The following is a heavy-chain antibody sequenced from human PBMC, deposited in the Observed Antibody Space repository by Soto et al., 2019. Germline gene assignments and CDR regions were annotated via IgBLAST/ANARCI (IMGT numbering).Heavy chain of an antibody. CDR2: INAGNGNT. J-gene: IGHJ6*03. Sequence: ASVKVSCKASGYTFTSYAMHWVRQAPGQRLEWMGWINAGNGNTKYSQKFQGRVTITRDTSASTAYTELSSLRSEDTAVYYCARDPGGMATNYYYYYMDVWGKGTTVTVSS. CDR1: GYTFTSYA. CDR3: ARDPGGMATNYYYYYMDV. V-gene: IGHV1-3*01. D-gene: IGHD1-20*01.